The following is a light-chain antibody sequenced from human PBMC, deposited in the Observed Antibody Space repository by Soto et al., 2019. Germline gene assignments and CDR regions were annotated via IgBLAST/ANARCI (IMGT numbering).Light chain of an antibody. CDR3: QQHGSSPPSWT. V-gene: IGKV3-20*01. CDR1: QSVSSNY. CDR2: GAS. Sequence: ETVLTQSPGTLSLSPGERATLFCRASQSVSSNYLAWYQQKPGQAPSLLIYGASSRATGIPDRFSGSGSGTDFSLTIRRLEPADSAVYYCQQHGSSPPSWTFGQGTKVEIK. J-gene: IGKJ1*01.